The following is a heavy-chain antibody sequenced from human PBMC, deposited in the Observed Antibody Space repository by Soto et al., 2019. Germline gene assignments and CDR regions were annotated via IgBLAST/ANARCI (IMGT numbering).Heavy chain of an antibody. CDR1: GGLFSSYP. CDR2: IIPVFQTA. J-gene: IGHJ4*02. CDR3: ARGGSGYTWFNEF. Sequence: QEQLVQSGAEVKKPGSSVKVSCKASGGLFSSYPISWVRQVPGQGLELMGGIIPVFQTAYYTQRVQGRVTITADESTNTAYMELSSLTSEDTAIYYCARGGSGYTWFNEFWGQGTLVTVSS. V-gene: IGHV1-69*01. D-gene: IGHD3-22*01.